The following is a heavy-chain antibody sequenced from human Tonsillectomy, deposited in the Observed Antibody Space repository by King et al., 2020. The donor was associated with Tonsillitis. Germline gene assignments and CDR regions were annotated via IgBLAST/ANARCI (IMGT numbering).Heavy chain of an antibody. V-gene: IGHV3-7*01. CDR1: GFTFRSYW. D-gene: IGHD2/OR15-2a*01. CDR2: IKEDGSEK. Sequence: VQLVESGGGLVQPGGSLRLSCAASGFTFRSYWMHWVRQAPGRGLEWVANIKEDGSEKHYVDSVQGRFTISRDNDKNSLYLQMNSLTAEDTAVYYCAGPFFSYWGQGTLVTVSS. CDR3: AGPFFSY. J-gene: IGHJ4*02.